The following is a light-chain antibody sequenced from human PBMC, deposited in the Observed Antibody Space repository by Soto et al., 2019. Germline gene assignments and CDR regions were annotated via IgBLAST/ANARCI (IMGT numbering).Light chain of an antibody. CDR2: GAS. V-gene: IGKV3-20*01. CDR3: QQYGSSPDT. J-gene: IGKJ2*01. Sequence: EIVLTQSPGTLSLSPGESATLSCRASQSVSSSYLAWYQQKPGQAPRLLIYGASSRATGIPDRFSGSGSGTDFTLTISRLEPEDCAVYYSQQYGSSPDTDDQGTKVEIK. CDR1: QSVSSSY.